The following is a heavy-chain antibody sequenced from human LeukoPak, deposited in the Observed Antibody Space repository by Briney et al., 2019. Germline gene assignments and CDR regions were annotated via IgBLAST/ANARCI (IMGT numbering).Heavy chain of an antibody. CDR1: GYTFTNYD. D-gene: IGHD2-8*01. V-gene: IGHV1-8*01. J-gene: IGHJ5*02. CDR2: MNPNSGNT. CDR3: ARDRPYCTNGVCYLIGWFDP. Sequence: ASVKVSCKASGYTFTNYDINWVRQATGQGLEWMGWMNPNSGNTGYAQKFQGRVTITADESTSTAYMELSSLRSEDTAVYYCARDRPYCTNGVCYLIGWFDPWGQGTLVTVSS.